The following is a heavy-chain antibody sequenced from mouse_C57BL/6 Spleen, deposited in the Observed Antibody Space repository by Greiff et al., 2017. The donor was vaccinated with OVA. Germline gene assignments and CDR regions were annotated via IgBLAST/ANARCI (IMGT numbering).Heavy chain of an antibody. CDR2: IRNKANGYTT. J-gene: IGHJ1*03. D-gene: IGHD4-1*02. V-gene: IGHV7-3*01. CDR3: ASLINWDRYFDV. Sequence: EVQLVESGGGLVQPGGSLSLSCAASGFTFTDYYMRWVRQPPGKALEWLGFIRNKANGYTTEYSASVKGRFTISRDNSQSILYLQMNALRAEDSATYYSASLINWDRYFDVWGTGTTVTVSS. CDR1: GFTFTDYY.